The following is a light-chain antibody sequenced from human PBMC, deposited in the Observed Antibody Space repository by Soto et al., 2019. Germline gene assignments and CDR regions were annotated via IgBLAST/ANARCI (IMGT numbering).Light chain of an antibody. Sequence: DIQMTQSPSSLSASVGDRVTITCRARQSITTFLSWYHKKPGRDPNLLIYSASSLRSGFPSRFSGNGSGTDFTLTITSLQPEVFGTYCCQQSYSASITFGLGTRVDVK. CDR2: SAS. CDR1: QSITTF. V-gene: IGKV1-39*01. J-gene: IGKJ5*01. CDR3: QQSYSASIT.